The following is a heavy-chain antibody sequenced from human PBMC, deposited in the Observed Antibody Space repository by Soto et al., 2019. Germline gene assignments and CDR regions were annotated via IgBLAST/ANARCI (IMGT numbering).Heavy chain of an antibody. CDR1: GGTISSHA. V-gene: IGHV1-69*01. J-gene: IGHJ6*02. CDR3: ARDRRPYDNGMDV. Sequence: QVQLVQSGAEVKKPGSPVKLSCKASGGTISSHAISWVRQAPGQGLEWMGGIIPILGTTNYAQKFQGRVTITADESMSTVYMELSSLRFEDTAVHYCARDRRPYDNGMDVWGQGTTVTVS. CDR2: IIPILGTT.